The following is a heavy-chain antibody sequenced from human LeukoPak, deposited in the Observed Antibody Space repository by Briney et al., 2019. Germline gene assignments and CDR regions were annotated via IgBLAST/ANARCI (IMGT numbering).Heavy chain of an antibody. CDR1: GFTFSSYG. CDR2: IWYDGSNK. J-gene: IGHJ6*02. CDR3: ARLITTPTPMDV. Sequence: GGSLRLSCAASGFTFSSYGMHWVRQAPGKGLEWVAVIWYDGSNKYYADSVKGRFTISRDNSKNTLYLQMNSLRDEDTAVYYCARLITTPTPMDVWGHGTTVTVSS. V-gene: IGHV3-33*01. D-gene: IGHD1-1*01.